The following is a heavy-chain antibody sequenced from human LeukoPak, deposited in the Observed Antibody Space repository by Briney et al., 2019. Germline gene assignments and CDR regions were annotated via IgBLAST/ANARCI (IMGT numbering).Heavy chain of an antibody. V-gene: IGHV3-11*04. Sequence: GGSLRLSCTTSGFTFSDYYMSWIRQAPGKGLEWISYIGSNGGNIFYADSVKGRFTISRDNAKNSLYLEMDSLTAEDTAMYYCARISYYASGSGEYWGQGTLVAVSA. CDR2: IGSNGGNI. CDR3: ARISYYASGSGEY. D-gene: IGHD3-10*01. CDR1: GFTFSDYY. J-gene: IGHJ4*02.